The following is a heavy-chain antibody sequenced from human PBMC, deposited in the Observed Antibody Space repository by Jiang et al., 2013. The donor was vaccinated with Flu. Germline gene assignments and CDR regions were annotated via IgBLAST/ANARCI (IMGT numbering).Heavy chain of an antibody. CDR2: IYYSGST. D-gene: IGHD3-16*02. J-gene: IGHJ1*01. CDR3: ARHMGGYDYVWGSYRSPEYFQH. Sequence: GLVKPSETLSLTCTVSGGSISSSSYYWGWIRQPPGKGLEWIGSIYYSGSTYYNPSLKSRVTISVDTSKNQFSLKLSSVTAADTAVYYCARHMGGYDYVWGSYRSPEYFQHWGQGTLVTVSS. CDR1: GGSISSSSYY. V-gene: IGHV4-39*01.